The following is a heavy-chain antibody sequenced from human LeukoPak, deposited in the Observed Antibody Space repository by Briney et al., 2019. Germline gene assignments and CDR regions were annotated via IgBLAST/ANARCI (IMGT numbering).Heavy chain of an antibody. D-gene: IGHD3-10*01. CDR1: GFTFSSYA. Sequence: GRSLRLSCAASGFTFSSYAMHWVRQAPGKGLEWVAFIRYDGSNKYYADSVKGRFTISRDNSKNTLYLQMNSLRAEDTAVYYCAKDRYYYGSGSYYSDYWGQGTLVTVSS. V-gene: IGHV3-30*02. CDR2: IRYDGSNK. CDR3: AKDRYYYGSGSYYSDY. J-gene: IGHJ4*02.